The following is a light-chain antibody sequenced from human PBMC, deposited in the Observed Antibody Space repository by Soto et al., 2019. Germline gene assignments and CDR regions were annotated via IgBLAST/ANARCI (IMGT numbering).Light chain of an antibody. V-gene: IGLV8-61*01. J-gene: IGLJ2*01. Sequence: QTVVTQEPSFSVSPGGTVTLTCGLSSGSVSTSYYPTWYQQTPGQAPRTLIYNTNTRSSGVPDRFSGSILGNKAALTITGAQADYESDYYCVLYMGSGSVLVGGGTKLTVL. CDR2: NTN. CDR1: SGSVSTSYY. CDR3: VLYMGSGSVL.